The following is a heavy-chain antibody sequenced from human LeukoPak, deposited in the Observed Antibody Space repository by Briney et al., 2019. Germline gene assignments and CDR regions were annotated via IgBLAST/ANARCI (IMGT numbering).Heavy chain of an antibody. Sequence: PGRSLRLSCAASGFTFDDYAMHWVRQAPGKGLEWVSGISWNSGSIGYADSVKGRFTISRDNAKNSLYLQMNSLRAEDPALYYCAKGGSWPEYFQHWGQGTLVTVSS. CDR2: ISWNSGSI. CDR1: GFTFDDYA. CDR3: AKGGSWPEYFQH. J-gene: IGHJ1*01. D-gene: IGHD6-13*01. V-gene: IGHV3-9*01.